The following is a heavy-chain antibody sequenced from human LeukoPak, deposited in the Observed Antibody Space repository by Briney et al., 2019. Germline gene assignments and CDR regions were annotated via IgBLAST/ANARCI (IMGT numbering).Heavy chain of an antibody. CDR1: GFTFSSYS. Sequence: GGSLRLSCAASGFTFSSYSMNWVRQAPGKGLEWVSYISSSSSTIYYADSVKGRFTIYRDNAKNSLYLQMNSLRAEDTAVYYCASNRKWLPEYWGQGTLVTVSS. D-gene: IGHD1-14*01. V-gene: IGHV3-48*04. CDR2: ISSSSSTI. CDR3: ASNRKWLPEY. J-gene: IGHJ4*02.